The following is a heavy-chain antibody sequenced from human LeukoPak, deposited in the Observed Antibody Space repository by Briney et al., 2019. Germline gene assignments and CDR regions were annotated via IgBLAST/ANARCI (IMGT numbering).Heavy chain of an antibody. Sequence: ASVKVSCKAAGYIFTDYDLTWVRQAAGQGLEWVGWMNPTSGNTGYAQKFQGRVTMTRNTSISTAYMELSSLRSEDTAVYYCARAYYYDSSGYYYVFDYWGQGTLVTVSS. V-gene: IGHV1-8*01. CDR1: GYIFTDYD. CDR3: ARAYYYDSSGYYYVFDY. D-gene: IGHD3-22*01. CDR2: MNPTSGNT. J-gene: IGHJ4*02.